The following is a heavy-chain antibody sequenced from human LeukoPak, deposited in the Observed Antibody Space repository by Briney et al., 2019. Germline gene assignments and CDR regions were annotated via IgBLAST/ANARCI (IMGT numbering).Heavy chain of an antibody. CDR1: GFTFTSSA. Sequence: SVKASCKASGFTFTSSAMQWVRQARGQRLEWIGWIVVGSGNTNYAQKFQERVTITRDMSTSTAYMELSSLRSEDTAVYYCAADSRARYSYGYSSVRIYYYYGMDVWGQGTTVTVSS. J-gene: IGHJ6*02. CDR2: IVVGSGNT. D-gene: IGHD5-18*01. CDR3: AADSRARYSYGYSSVRIYYYYGMDV. V-gene: IGHV1-58*02.